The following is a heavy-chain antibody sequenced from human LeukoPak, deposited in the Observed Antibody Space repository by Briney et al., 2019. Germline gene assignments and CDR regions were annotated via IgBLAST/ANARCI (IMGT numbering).Heavy chain of an antibody. J-gene: IGHJ4*02. D-gene: IGHD2-2*02. CDR3: ARGLKGYCSSTSCYRVGHYFDY. V-gene: IGHV3-72*01. CDR1: GFTFSDHY. Sequence: GGSLRLSCAASGFTFSDHYMDWVRQAPGKGLEWVGRTRNKANSYTTEYAASVKGRFTISSDDSKNSLYQQMNSLKTEDTAVYYCARGLKGYCSSTSCYRVGHYFDYWGQGTLVTVSS. CDR2: TRNKANSYTT.